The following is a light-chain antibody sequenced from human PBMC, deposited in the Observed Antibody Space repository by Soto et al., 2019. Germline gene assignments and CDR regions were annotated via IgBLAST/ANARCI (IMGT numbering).Light chain of an antibody. V-gene: IGLV2-23*01. J-gene: IGLJ1*01. CDR1: SSDVGSNNL. CDR2: EGS. Sequence: QSALTQPASVSGSPGQSITISCTGTSSDVGSNNLVSWYQQHPGKAPKLMIYEGSKRPSGVSNRFSGSKSGNTASLTISGLQAEDEADYYCCSYAGRVFGTGTKLTVL. CDR3: CSYAGRV.